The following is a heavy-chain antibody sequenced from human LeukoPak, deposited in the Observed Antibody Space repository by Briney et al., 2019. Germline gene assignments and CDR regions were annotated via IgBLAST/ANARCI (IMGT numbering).Heavy chain of an antibody. CDR3: VKDMKIKAAGYYFDY. CDR2: IANDGRDK. CDR1: GFTFSSNG. D-gene: IGHD6-13*01. Sequence: PGRSLRLSCAASGFTFSSNGMHWVRQAPGKGLEWVAVIANDGRDKKYADSVRGRFTISRDNSKNTVYLQMNSLRAEDTAVFYCVKDMKIKAAGYYFDYWGQGTLVTVSS. J-gene: IGHJ4*02. V-gene: IGHV3-30*18.